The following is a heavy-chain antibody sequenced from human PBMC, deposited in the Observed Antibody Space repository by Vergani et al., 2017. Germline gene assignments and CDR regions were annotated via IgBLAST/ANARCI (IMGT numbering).Heavy chain of an antibody. CDR2: IYYSGST. Sequence: QLQLQESGPGLVKPPETLSLTCTVSGGSISSSSYYWGWIRKPPGKGLEWIGSIYYSGSTYYNPSLKSRVTISVDTSKNQFSLKLSSVTAADTAVYYCASDSSSWPEYFQHWGQGTLVTVSS. J-gene: IGHJ1*01. CDR3: ASDSSSWPEYFQH. D-gene: IGHD6-13*01. CDR1: GGSISSSSYY. V-gene: IGHV4-39*01.